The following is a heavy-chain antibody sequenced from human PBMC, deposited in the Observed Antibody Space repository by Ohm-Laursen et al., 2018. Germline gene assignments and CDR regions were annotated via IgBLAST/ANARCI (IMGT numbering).Heavy chain of an antibody. CDR1: GASINNYC. V-gene: IGHV4-4*07. CDR2: IHFSGST. J-gene: IGHJ5*02. D-gene: IGHD2-21*02. Sequence: SQTLSLTCTVSGASINNYCWNWIRQPAGKGLEWIGRIHFSGSTRYNPSLQGRVTISLDTSNQQFSLKLTSVTAADTAVYYCARGDLGDYNWFDPWGQGTRITVSS. CDR3: ARGDLGDYNWFDP.